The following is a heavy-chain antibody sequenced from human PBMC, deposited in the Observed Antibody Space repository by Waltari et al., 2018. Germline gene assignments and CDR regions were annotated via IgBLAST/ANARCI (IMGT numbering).Heavy chain of an antibody. CDR2: SYYSGST. Sequence: QVQLQESGPGLVKPSETLSLTCTVSGGSISSHYWSWIRQPPGKGLEWIGYSYYSGSTNSSPSLTSRVTRAVETSKNQVSLKRSFVTAAETAVEYCARAPLTGLPTYYFDYWGQGTLVTVSS. CDR1: GGSISSHY. D-gene: IGHD3-9*01. V-gene: IGHV4-59*11. J-gene: IGHJ4*02. CDR3: ARAPLTGLPTYYFDY.